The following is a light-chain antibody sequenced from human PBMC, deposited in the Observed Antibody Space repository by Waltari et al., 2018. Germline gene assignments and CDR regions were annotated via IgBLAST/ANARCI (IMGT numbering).Light chain of an antibody. V-gene: IGLV2-14*03. J-gene: IGLJ2*01. CDR3: TSYTSKNTFI. Sequence: QSALPQPASVFGSLGQSVPIPCTGTATDIGGFAHVSWYPQHPGKAPKLLIFAVSNRPSEISARFSASKSGNTASLSISGLQTEDEADYHCTSYTSKNTFIFGGGTRLTVL. CDR2: AVS. CDR1: ATDIGGFAH.